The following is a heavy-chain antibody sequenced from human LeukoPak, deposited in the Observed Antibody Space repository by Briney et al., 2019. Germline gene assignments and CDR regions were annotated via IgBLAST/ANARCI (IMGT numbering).Heavy chain of an antibody. CDR3: ARGKGYGSGSYYSSSDWFDP. CDR2: INHSGST. V-gene: IGHV4-34*01. D-gene: IGHD3-10*01. J-gene: IGHJ5*02. Sequence: SETLSLTCAVYGGSFSGYYWSWIRQPPGEGLEWIGEINHSGSTNYNPSLKSRVTISVDTSKNQFSLRLSSVTAADTAVYYCARGKGYGSGSYYSSSDWFDPWGQGTLVTVSS. CDR1: GGSFSGYY.